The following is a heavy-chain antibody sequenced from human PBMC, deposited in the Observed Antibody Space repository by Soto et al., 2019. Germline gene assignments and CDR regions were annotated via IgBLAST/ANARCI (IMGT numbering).Heavy chain of an antibody. Sequence: SVKVSCKASGGSFSKFAINWVRQAPGQGLEWMGGIIPTLGTTDYAHKFQGRVTITADEATRTAYMQLSGLRAEDTAVYYCERDDPPPCGDDCYRYFYYGMDVWGQGTTVTVSS. D-gene: IGHD2-21*02. CDR2: IIPTLGTT. CDR1: GGSFSKFA. CDR3: ERDDPPPCGDDCYRYFYYGMDV. V-gene: IGHV1-69*13. J-gene: IGHJ6*02.